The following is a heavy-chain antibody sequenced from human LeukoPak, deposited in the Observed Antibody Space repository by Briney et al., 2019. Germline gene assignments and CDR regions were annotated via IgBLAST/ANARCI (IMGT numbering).Heavy chain of an antibody. CDR3: ELYYYDRYDAFDI. D-gene: IGHD3-22*01. CDR1: GFTFSSYA. CDR2: ISGSGGST. J-gene: IGHJ3*02. V-gene: IGHV3-23*01. Sequence: PGGSLRLSCAASGFTFSSYAMSWVRQAPGKGLEWVSAISGSGGSTYYADSVKGRFTISRDNSKNTLYLQMNSLRAEDTALYYCELYYYDRYDAFDIWGQGTMVTVSS.